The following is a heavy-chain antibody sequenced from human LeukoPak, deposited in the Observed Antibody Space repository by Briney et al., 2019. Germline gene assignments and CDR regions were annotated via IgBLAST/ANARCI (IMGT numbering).Heavy chain of an antibody. CDR1: GGPISSYY. J-gene: IGHJ3*02. CDR3: ARQKCTSTSCLTKNAFDI. D-gene: IGHD2-2*01. CDR2: IHYSGST. Sequence: PSETLSLTCTVSGGPISSYYWSWIRQPPGKGLEWIGHIHYSGSTNYNPSLKSRVTISVDTSKNQFSLDLSSVTAADTAVYYCARQKCTSTSCLTKNAFDIWGQGTMVTVSS. V-gene: IGHV4-59*08.